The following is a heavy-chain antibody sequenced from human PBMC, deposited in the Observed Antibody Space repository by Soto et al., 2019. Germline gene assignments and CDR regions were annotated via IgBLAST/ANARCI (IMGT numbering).Heavy chain of an antibody. CDR2: IIPILGIA. V-gene: IGHV1-69*02. J-gene: IGHJ5*02. CDR1: GGTFSSYT. CDR3: ARNSVPRTVTSWFDP. Sequence: QVQLVQSGAEVKKPGSSVKVSCKASGGTFSSYTISWVRQALGQGLEWMGRIIPILGIANYAQKFQGRVTITADKSTSTAYMELSSLRAEDTAVYYCARNSVPRTVTSWFDPWGQGTLVTVSS. D-gene: IGHD4-17*01.